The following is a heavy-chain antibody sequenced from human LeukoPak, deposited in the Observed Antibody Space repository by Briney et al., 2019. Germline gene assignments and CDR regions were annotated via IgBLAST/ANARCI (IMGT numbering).Heavy chain of an antibody. CDR1: GGSFSGYY. CDR2: INHSGST. CDR3: ASGAGQDDDY. Sequence: SETLSLTCAVYGGSFSGYYRSWIRQPPGKGLEWIGEINHSGSTNYNPSLKSRVTISVDTSKNQFSLKLSSVTAADTAVYYCASGAGQDDDYWGQGTLVTVSS. D-gene: IGHD1-14*01. V-gene: IGHV4-34*01. J-gene: IGHJ4*02.